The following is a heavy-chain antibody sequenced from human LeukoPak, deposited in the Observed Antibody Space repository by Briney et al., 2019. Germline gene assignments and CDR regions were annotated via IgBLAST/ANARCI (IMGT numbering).Heavy chain of an antibody. Sequence: AGGSLRLSCAASGFTFSSYNTNGARHSPQKGPEGGIYISSSKNYIYNAHSVKGRFPNSRDNSKNTLYMQMNNLRADDHPVLYCAKEKIIGFVFDGFDIWGQGTMVTVSS. CDR3: AKEKIIGFVFDGFDI. D-gene: IGHD2/OR15-2a*01. J-gene: IGHJ3*02. CDR2: ISSSKNYI. V-gene: IGHV3-21*04. CDR1: GFTFSSYN.